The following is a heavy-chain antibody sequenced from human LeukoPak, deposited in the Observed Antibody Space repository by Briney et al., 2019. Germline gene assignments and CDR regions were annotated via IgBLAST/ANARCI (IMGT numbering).Heavy chain of an antibody. V-gene: IGHV3-23*01. Sequence: GGSLRLSCAASGFTLSSYAMSWVRDPPGRGLEGVSAMSARGGSTYYAASVKGRFTISRDNSKNTLYLQMNSLRGEDTGVYYCAKEELNPNDSFDIWGQGTMVTVPS. J-gene: IGHJ3*02. CDR2: MSARGGST. D-gene: IGHD1-7*01. CDR3: AKEELNPNDSFDI. CDR1: GFTLSSYA.